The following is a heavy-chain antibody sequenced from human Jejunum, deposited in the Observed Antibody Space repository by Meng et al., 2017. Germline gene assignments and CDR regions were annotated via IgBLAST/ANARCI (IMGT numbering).Heavy chain of an antibody. CDR1: EFSFRTYW. J-gene: IGHJ5*02. V-gene: IGHV3-7*01. D-gene: IGHD3-3*01. Sequence: GESLKISCASSEFSFRTYWMSWVRQAPGKGLEWVANINQDGSKKNYVGYVKGRVTISRDNAKNSVYLEMDSLRAEDTATYYCARKLYYDENEKGWFDPWGHGTLVTVSS. CDR3: ARKLYYDENEKGWFDP. CDR2: INQDGSKK.